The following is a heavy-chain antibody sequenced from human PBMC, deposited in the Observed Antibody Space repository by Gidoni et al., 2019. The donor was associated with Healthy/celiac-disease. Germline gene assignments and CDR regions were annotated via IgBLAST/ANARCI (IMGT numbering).Heavy chain of an antibody. D-gene: IGHD6-19*01. CDR3: ARSIRDSSGGSDAFDI. CDR2: ISSSGSTI. Sequence: QVQLVESGGGLVKPGGSRRLPCAAPGFTFSDNYMSWIRQAPGKGLGWVSYISSSGSTIYYADSVKGRFTISRDNAKNSLYLQMNSLRAEDTAVYYCARSIRDSSGGSDAFDIWGQGTMVTVSS. V-gene: IGHV3-11*01. J-gene: IGHJ3*02. CDR1: GFTFSDNY.